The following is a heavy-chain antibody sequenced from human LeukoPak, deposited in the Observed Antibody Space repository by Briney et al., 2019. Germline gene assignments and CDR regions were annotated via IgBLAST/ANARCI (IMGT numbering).Heavy chain of an antibody. CDR1: RFTFSYYW. CDR2: ISTDGSST. V-gene: IGHV3-74*01. Sequence: GGSLRLSCAASRFTFSYYWMHWVRQAPGKGLVWVSRISTDGSSTTYADSVKGRFTIARDNAKNSVYLEMNSLRADDTAVYYCARSARLMKGVVEVTALDDWGQGTLVTVSS. CDR3: ARSARLMKGVVEVTALDD. D-gene: IGHD3-3*01. J-gene: IGHJ4*02.